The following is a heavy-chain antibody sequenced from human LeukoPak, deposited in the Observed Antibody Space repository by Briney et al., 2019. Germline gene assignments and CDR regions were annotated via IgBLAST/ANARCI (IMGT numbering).Heavy chain of an antibody. CDR2: ISGGGGST. D-gene: IGHD6-13*01. V-gene: IGHV3-23*01. CDR1: GFTFSSYA. J-gene: IGHJ5*02. CDR3: ARAKYSSSWFDP. Sequence: GGSLRLSCAASGFTFSSYAMSWVRQAPGRGLEWVSAISGGGGSTYYADSVKGRFTISRDNSKNTLYLQMNSLRAEDTAVYYCARAKYSSSWFDPWGQGTLVTVSS.